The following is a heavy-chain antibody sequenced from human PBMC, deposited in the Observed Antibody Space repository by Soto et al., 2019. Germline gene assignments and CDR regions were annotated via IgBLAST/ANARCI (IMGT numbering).Heavy chain of an antibody. J-gene: IGHJ4*02. Sequence: ASVKVSCKASGYTFTSYGISWVRQAPGQGLEWMGWISAYNGNTNYAQKLQGRVTMTTDTSTSTAYMELRSLRSDDTAVYYCARDKPGSWYYIPLDYWGQGTLVTVSS. V-gene: IGHV1-18*01. D-gene: IGHD6-13*01. CDR3: ARDKPGSWYYIPLDY. CDR1: GYTFTSYG. CDR2: ISAYNGNT.